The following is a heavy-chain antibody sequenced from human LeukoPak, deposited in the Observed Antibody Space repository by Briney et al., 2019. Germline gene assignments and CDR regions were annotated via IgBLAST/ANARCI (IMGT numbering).Heavy chain of an antibody. J-gene: IGHJ5*02. CDR2: IYYSGST. CDR3: ARGKYYYDSSGYSNNWFDP. CDR1: GGSISSSSYY. Sequence: SETPSLTCTVSGGSISSSSYYWGWIRQPPGKGLEWIGSIYYSGSTYYNPSLKSRVTISVDTSKNQFSLKLSSVTAADTAVYYCARGKYYYDSSGYSNNWFDPWGQGTLVTVSS. V-gene: IGHV4-39*01. D-gene: IGHD3-22*01.